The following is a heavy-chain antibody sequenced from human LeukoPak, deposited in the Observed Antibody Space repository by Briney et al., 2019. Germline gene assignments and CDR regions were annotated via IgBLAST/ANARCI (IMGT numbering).Heavy chain of an antibody. CDR1: GGSVISGSSY. CDR2: IYYSGSP. V-gene: IGHV4-61*01. Sequence: SETLSLTCTVSGGSVISGSSYWTWFRQPPGKGLEWIGYIYYSGSPNYNPSFKGRVTISVDTSKNQFSLKVNSVTTADTAVYYCAKLPVIREPFDSWGRGTVVTVSS. D-gene: IGHD3-16*02. J-gene: IGHJ4*02. CDR3: AKLPVIREPFDS.